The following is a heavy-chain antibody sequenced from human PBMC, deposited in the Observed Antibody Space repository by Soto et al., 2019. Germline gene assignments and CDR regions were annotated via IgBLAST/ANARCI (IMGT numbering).Heavy chain of an antibody. CDR3: AKNYYESGSYYLFDA. V-gene: IGHV3-23*01. Sequence: EVQLLESGGGLVRPGESLRLSCAASDFTFGDFAMSWVRQAPGKGLEWVASISASSRSTYYADSVRGRFSISRDNSKNTLVFQMKILTAADTALYFCAKNYYESGSYYLFDAWGQGTQVTVSS. D-gene: IGHD3-10*01. CDR1: DFTFGDFA. J-gene: IGHJ5*02. CDR2: ISASSRST.